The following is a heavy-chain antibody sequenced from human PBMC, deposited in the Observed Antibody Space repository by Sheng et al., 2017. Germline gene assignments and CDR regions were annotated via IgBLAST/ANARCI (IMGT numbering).Heavy chain of an antibody. V-gene: IGHV1-18*01. D-gene: IGHD5-18*01. Sequence: QVLLVQSGAEMKKPGASVRVSCQASGYTFATYDITWVRQAPGQGLEWMGWISTYNGHTNYAPNVQGRVIMTTDTSTRTAYMELRSLTSEDTAVYYCARTHVGYGDNSVYWGPGNAGHRRL. CDR3: ARTHVGYGDNSVY. CDR1: GYTFATYD. CDR2: ISTYNGHT. J-gene: IGHJ4*02.